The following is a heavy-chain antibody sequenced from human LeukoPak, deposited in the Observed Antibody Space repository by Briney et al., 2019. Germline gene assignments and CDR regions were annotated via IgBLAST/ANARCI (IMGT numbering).Heavy chain of an antibody. V-gene: IGHV1-18*01. CDR2: ISAYDGHT. J-gene: IGHJ4*02. Sequence: ASVKVSCKTSGYTFTRYGISWVRQAPGQGREWMGWISAYDGHTNYVQKLQGRVTMTTDTSTNTAYMELRSLRSDDTAVYYCARDRDYDDNSHTYWGQGTLVTVSS. CDR1: GYTFTRYG. CDR3: ARDRDYDDNSHTY. D-gene: IGHD4-23*01.